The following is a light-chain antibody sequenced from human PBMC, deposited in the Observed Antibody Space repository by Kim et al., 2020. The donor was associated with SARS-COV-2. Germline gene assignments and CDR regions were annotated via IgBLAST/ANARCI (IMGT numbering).Light chain of an antibody. CDR1: KLGDKY. V-gene: IGLV3-1*01. CDR3: QAWDSSTGV. Sequence: SYELTQPPSVSVSPGQTASITCSGDKLGDKYACWYQQKPGQSPVLVIYQDSKRPSGIPERFSGSNSGNTATLTISGTQARDEADYYCQAWDSSTGVFGPG. CDR2: QDS. J-gene: IGLJ1*01.